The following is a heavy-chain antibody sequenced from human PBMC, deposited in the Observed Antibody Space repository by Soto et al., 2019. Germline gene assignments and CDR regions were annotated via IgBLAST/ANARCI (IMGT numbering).Heavy chain of an antibody. CDR2: ISSSSSTI. J-gene: IGHJ5*01. V-gene: IGHV3-48*02. Sequence: PGGSLRLSCAASGFTFISYSMNWVLQAPGKGLEWVSYISSSSSTIYYADSVKGRFTISRDNAKNSLYLQMNSLRDEDTAVYYCARESAALNWFDSWGQGTLVTVSS. D-gene: IGHD2-2*01. CDR3: ARESAALNWFDS. CDR1: GFTFISYS.